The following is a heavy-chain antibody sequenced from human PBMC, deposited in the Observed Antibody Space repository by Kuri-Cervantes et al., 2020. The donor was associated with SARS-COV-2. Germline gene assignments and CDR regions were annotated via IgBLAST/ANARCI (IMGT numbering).Heavy chain of an antibody. CDR1: GFTFSSYS. CDR2: ISSSSSYI. CDR3: AKVPISETKYFQH. Sequence: GESLKISCAASGFTFSSYSMNWVRQAPGKGLEWVSSISSSSSYIYYADSVKGRFTISRDNSKNTLYLQMNSLRAEDTAVYYCAKVPISETKYFQHWGQGTLVTVSS. J-gene: IGHJ1*01. D-gene: IGHD1-1*01. V-gene: IGHV3-21*01.